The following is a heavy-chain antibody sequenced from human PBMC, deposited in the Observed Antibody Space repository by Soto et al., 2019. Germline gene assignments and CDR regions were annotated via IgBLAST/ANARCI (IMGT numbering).Heavy chain of an antibody. D-gene: IGHD3-16*01. CDR1: GGSISSYY. V-gene: IGHV4-59*01. CDR2: IYYSGST. Sequence: SETLSLTCTVSGGSISSYYWSWIRQPPGKGLEWIGYIYYSGSTNYNPSLKSRVTISVDTSKNQFSLKLSSVTAADTAVYYCARCGGLNYYGMDVWGQGTTVTV. CDR3: ARCGGLNYYGMDV. J-gene: IGHJ6*02.